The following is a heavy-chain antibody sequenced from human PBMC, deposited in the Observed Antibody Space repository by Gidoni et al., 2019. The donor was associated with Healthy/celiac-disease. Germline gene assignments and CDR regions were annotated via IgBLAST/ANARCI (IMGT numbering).Heavy chain of an antibody. J-gene: IGHJ4*02. Sequence: EVQLVESGGGLVQPGGSLRLSCAASGFPFSSYDLHWVRQATGKGLEWVSAIGTAGDTYYPGSVKGRFTISRENAKNSLYLQMNSLRAGDTAVYYCARGIGYYGSGTHFNYWGQGTLVTVSS. V-gene: IGHV3-13*01. D-gene: IGHD3-10*01. CDR1: GFPFSSYD. CDR3: ARGIGYYGSGTHFNY. CDR2: IGTAGDT.